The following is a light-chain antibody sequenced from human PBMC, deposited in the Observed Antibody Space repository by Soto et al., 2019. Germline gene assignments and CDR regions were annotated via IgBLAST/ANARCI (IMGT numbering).Light chain of an antibody. CDR3: SSYTSNSTLYV. CDR2: EVS. Sequence: QSVLTQPASVSGSPGQSITISCTGTSSDVGGYNYVSWYQQHPGKAPKLMIYEVSNRPSGVSNRFSGSKSGNTASLTISGRQAEDEADYYCSSYTSNSTLYVFGTGTKVTVL. J-gene: IGLJ1*01. CDR1: SSDVGGYNY. V-gene: IGLV2-14*01.